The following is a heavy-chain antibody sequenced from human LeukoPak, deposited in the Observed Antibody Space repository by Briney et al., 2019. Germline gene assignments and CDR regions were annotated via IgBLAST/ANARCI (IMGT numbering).Heavy chain of an antibody. V-gene: IGHV1-8*01. D-gene: IGHD1-26*01. CDR1: GYTFTSFD. J-gene: IGHJ5*02. CDR2: MIPSSGNT. CDR3: ALRTGSYWFDP. Sequence: ASVKVSCKASGYTFTSFDINWVRQATGQGLEWMGWMIPSSGNTGYAQNFQGRVTMTRNTSISTAYMELSSLRSEDTAVCNCALRTGSYWFDPWGQGTLVTVSS.